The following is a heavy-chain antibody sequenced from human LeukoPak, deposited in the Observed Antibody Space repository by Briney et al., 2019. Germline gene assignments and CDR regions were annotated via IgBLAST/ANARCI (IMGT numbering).Heavy chain of an antibody. CDR2: IYQSGTT. J-gene: IGHJ4*02. Sequence: PSGTLSLTCAVSGGSIISGNWWPWVRQAPGKGLEWIGDIYQSGTTNYNPSLRSRVTISVDKSKNQFSVTLNSVTAADTAVYYCASGRRSGSYSPFNYWGQGTLVTVSS. CDR3: ASGRRSGSYSPFNY. V-gene: IGHV4-4*02. CDR1: GGSIISGNW. D-gene: IGHD1-26*01.